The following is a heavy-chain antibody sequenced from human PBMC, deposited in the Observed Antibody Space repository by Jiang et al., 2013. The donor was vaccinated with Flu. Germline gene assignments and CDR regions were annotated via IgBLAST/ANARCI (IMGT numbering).Heavy chain of an antibody. V-gene: IGHV1-69*01. D-gene: IGHD3-22*01. J-gene: IGHJ6*02. CDR1: GGTFSSYA. CDR3: AEGTYYYDSSGYYLWYYYGMDV. Sequence: SGAEVKKPGSSVKVSCKASGGTFSSYAISWVRQAPGQGLEWMGGIIPIFGTANYAQKFQGRVTITADESTSTAYMELSSLRSEDTAVYYCAEGTYYYDSSGYYLWYYYGMDVWGQGTTGHRLL. CDR2: IIPIFGTA.